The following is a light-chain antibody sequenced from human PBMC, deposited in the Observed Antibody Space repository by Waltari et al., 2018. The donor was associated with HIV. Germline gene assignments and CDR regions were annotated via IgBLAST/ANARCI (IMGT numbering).Light chain of an antibody. Sequence: QSVLTQPPSASGSPGQRVTISCSGSSSNIGSNPVNWYQQLPGTAPKLLIYNDNQRPSGVPDLFSGSKSGTSASLAISGLQSDDEADYSCSTWDDTQTGVLFGGGTTLTVL. V-gene: IGLV1-44*01. CDR3: STWDDTQTGVL. CDR2: NDN. J-gene: IGLJ2*01. CDR1: SSNIGSNP.